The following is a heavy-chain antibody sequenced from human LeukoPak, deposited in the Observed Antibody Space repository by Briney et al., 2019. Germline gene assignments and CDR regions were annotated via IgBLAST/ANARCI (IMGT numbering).Heavy chain of an antibody. CDR2: IKLDGSEK. V-gene: IGHV3-7*03. J-gene: IGHJ4*02. CDR3: ARDQYDTWSRRGNFDS. CDR1: GFTFGKYW. D-gene: IGHD3-3*01. Sequence: GGSLRLSCVASGFTFGKYWMSWVRQAPGKGLEWVANIKLDGSEKNYVDSVEGRFTISRDNTKNSLYLQMNSLRVEDTAVFYCARDQYDTWSRRGNFDSWGQGTLVIVSS.